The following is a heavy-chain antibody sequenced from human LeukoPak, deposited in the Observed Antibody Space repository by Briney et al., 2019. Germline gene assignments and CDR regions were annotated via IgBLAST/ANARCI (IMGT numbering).Heavy chain of an antibody. D-gene: IGHD3-22*01. CDR3: ASGSDSSGYYPVSFDY. CDR2: ISSSSYI. CDR1: GFTFSTYT. Sequence: GGSLRLSCAASGFTFSTYTMNWVRQAPGKGLRWVSSISSSSYIYYADSVKGRFTISSDNAKNSLYLQMNSLRAEDTAVYYCASGSDSSGYYPVSFDYWGQGTLVTVSS. J-gene: IGHJ4*02. V-gene: IGHV3-21*01.